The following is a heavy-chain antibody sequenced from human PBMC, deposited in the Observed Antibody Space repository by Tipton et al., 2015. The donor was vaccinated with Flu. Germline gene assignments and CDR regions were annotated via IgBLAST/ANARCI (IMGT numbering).Heavy chain of an antibody. V-gene: IGHV3-21*04. CDR1: GFTFSSYS. CDR2: ISSSGRYT. Sequence: SLRLSCAASGFTFSSYSLAWVRQAPGKGLEWVSSISSSGRYTYYADSLEGRFTVSRDNAKNSLYLQMNSLRSEDTALYFCASGPTGAGRFDYWGQGTLVTVSS. J-gene: IGHJ4*02. D-gene: IGHD1-14*01. CDR3: ASGPTGAGRFDY.